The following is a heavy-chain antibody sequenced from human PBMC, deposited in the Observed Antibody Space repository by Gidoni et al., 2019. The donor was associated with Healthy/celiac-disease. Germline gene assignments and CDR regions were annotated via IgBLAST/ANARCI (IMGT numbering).Heavy chain of an antibody. Sequence: QVQLVESGGGVVQPGRSLRLSCAASGFTFSSYGMHWVRQAPGKGLEWVAVISNDGSNKYYADSVKGRFTISRDNSKNTLYLQMNSLRAEDTAVYYCAKDRLGGQQLVGGDTQLYYYYYYGMDVWGQGTTVTVSS. CDR2: ISNDGSNK. J-gene: IGHJ6*02. D-gene: IGHD6-13*01. CDR1: GFTFSSYG. CDR3: AKDRLGGQQLVGGDTQLYYYYYYGMDV. V-gene: IGHV3-30*18.